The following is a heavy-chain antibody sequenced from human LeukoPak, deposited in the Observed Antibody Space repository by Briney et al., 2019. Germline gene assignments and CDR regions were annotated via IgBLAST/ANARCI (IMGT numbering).Heavy chain of an antibody. J-gene: IGHJ4*02. Sequence: GGSLRLSCAASGFTFSDHYMDWVRQAPGKRLEWVGHIRNRANSYTTFYAASVKGRFTISRDDSKNSQYLQMNSLQTEDTAVYYCADLGDTLWGQGTLVTVSS. D-gene: IGHD1-26*01. CDR1: GFTFSDHY. CDR3: ADLGDTL. V-gene: IGHV3-72*01. CDR2: IRNRANSYTT.